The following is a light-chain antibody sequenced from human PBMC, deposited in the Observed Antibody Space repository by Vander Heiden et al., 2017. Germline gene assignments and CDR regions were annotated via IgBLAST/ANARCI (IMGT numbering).Light chain of an antibody. CDR2: EAS. CDR1: QSVTSN. Sequence: EIVLKQTTATLSVSPGEGATLSCRASQSVTSNLAWYQQKPGQAPRLLIHEASTRATGIPARFSGSGSGTDFTLTISSLQSEDFAVYYCQQYNHWPLLSFGGGTKVEVK. V-gene: IGKV3-15*01. J-gene: IGKJ4*01. CDR3: QQYNHWPLLS.